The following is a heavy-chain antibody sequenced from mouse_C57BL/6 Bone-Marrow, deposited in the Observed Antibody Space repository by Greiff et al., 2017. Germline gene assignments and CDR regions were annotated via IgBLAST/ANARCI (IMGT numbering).Heavy chain of an antibody. V-gene: IGHV1-69*01. D-gene: IGHD3-2*02. Sequence: QVQLQQSGAELVRPGASVKLSCKASGYTFTSYWMHWVKQRPGQGLEWIGEIDPSDSYTNYNQKFKGKSTLTVDKSSSTAYMRLSSLTSEDSAVYYCARRSSGFPGFAYWGQGTLVTVSA. CDR2: IDPSDSYT. CDR1: GYTFTSYW. J-gene: IGHJ3*01. CDR3: ARRSSGFPGFAY.